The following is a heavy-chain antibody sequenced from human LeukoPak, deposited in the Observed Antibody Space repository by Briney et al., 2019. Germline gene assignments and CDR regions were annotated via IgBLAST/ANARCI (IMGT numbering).Heavy chain of an antibody. J-gene: IGHJ6*02. CDR2: IIPIFGTA. D-gene: IGHD6-6*01. Sequence: ASVKVSCKASGGTFSSYAISWVRRAPGQGLEWMGGIIPIFGTANYAQKFQGRVTITADESTSTAYMELSSLRSEDTAVYYCAKPSIAARHYYYGMDVWGQGTTVTVSS. V-gene: IGHV1-69*13. CDR3: AKPSIAARHYYYGMDV. CDR1: GGTFSSYA.